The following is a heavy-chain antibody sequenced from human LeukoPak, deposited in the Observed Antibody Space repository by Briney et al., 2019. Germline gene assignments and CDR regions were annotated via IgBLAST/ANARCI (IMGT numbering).Heavy chain of an antibody. Sequence: ASVKVSCKASGYTFTSYHMHWVRQAPGQGLEWMGIIHPSGGSTTYAQKFQGRVTMTRDTSTSTFYMDLSSLRSDDTAVYYCAREPIGGPLDYWGQGTLVTVSS. CDR2: IHPSGGST. D-gene: IGHD3-16*01. J-gene: IGHJ4*02. V-gene: IGHV1-46*01. CDR3: AREPIGGPLDY. CDR1: GYTFTSYH.